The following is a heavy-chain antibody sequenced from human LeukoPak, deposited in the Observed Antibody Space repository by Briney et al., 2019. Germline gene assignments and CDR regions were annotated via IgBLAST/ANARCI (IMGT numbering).Heavy chain of an antibody. CDR3: ATGSGIAVSLRSYWFDP. J-gene: IGHJ5*02. V-gene: IGHV1-24*01. CDR1: GYTLTALS. Sequence: ASVKVSCKVSGYTLTALSMHWVRQAPGKGLEWMGGFDPEDGETIYAQKFQGRVTMTEDTSTDTAYMELSSLRSEDTAVYYFATGSGIAVSLRSYWFDPWGQGTLVTVSS. CDR2: FDPEDGET. D-gene: IGHD6-19*01.